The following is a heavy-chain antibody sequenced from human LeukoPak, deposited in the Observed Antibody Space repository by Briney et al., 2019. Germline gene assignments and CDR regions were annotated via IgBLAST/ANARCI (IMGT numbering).Heavy chain of an antibody. V-gene: IGHV3-49*04. CDR3: TRISHPGYDFWSGYTYYFDY. J-gene: IGHJ4*02. Sequence: GGSLRLSCTASGFTFGDYAMSWVRQAPGKGLEWVGFIRSKAYGGTTEYAASVKGRFTISRDDSKSIAYLQMNSLKTEDTAVYYCTRISHPGYDFWSGYTYYFDYWGQGTLVTVSS. CDR2: IRSKAYGGTT. CDR1: GFTFGDYA. D-gene: IGHD3-3*01.